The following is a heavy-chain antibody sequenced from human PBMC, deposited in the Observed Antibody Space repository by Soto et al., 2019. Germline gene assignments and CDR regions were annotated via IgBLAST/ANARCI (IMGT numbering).Heavy chain of an antibody. J-gene: IGHJ5*02. CDR3: ARGSRFSRGLNWFDP. V-gene: IGHV4-34*01. CDR1: GGSFSGYY. CDR2: INHSGST. Sequence: PSETLSLTCAVYGGSFSGYYWSWIRQHPGKGLEWIGEINHSGSTNYNPSIKSRVTISVDTSKNQFSLKLSSVTAADTAVYYCARGSRFSRGLNWFDPWGQGTLVTVSS.